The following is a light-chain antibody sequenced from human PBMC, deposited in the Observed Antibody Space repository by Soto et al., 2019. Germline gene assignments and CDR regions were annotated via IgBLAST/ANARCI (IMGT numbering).Light chain of an antibody. Sequence: EIVLTQSPATLSLSPGESVTLSCRTSQSVSTYFAWYQQKPGRAPRLLIYDASNRATGIPARFIASGSGTDFTLTISSLEPEDFAVYYCQQRSNWLITFGQGTRLEIK. CDR2: DAS. V-gene: IGKV3-11*01. J-gene: IGKJ5*01. CDR1: QSVSTY. CDR3: QQRSNWLIT.